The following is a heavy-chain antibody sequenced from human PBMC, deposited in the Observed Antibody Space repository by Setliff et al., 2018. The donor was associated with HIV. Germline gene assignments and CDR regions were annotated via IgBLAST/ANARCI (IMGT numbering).Heavy chain of an antibody. CDR1: EISFNNYY. V-gene: IGHV3-15*01. Sequence: GGSLRLSCTSSEISFNNYYMTWVRQAPGRGLEWVGRIKSKADGGTTDYAATVKGRFTISRDDSKRMVYLEMNSLTSEDTAVYYCVTGVGTSSVDYWGQGTMVTVSS. CDR2: IKSKADGGTT. D-gene: IGHD3-22*01. J-gene: IGHJ4*02. CDR3: VTGVGTSSVDY.